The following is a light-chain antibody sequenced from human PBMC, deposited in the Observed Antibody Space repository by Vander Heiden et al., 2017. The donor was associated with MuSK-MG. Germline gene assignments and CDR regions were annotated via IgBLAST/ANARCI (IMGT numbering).Light chain of an antibody. Sequence: QSVLTQPPSASRTPGQRVTIPCSGRSSNLGSIYVSWYQQRQGTAPNLHDYRNNQRGTGVPDRCSGSETGTAASLAISGLRSEDEADYYCAAWDDSLSGFFGGGTKLTV. CDR3: AAWDDSLSGF. CDR2: RNN. CDR1: SSNLGSIY. V-gene: IGLV1-47*01. J-gene: IGLJ2*01.